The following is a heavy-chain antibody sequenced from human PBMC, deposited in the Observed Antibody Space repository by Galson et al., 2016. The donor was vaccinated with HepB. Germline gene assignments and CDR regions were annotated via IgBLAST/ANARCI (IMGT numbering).Heavy chain of an antibody. V-gene: IGHV3-9*01. CDR3: AKGVGSGCSDY. CDR2: LTWNGGII. D-gene: IGHD6-19*01. CDR1: GFIFGDYA. Sequence: SLRLSCAASGFIFGDYAMSWVRQSPGKGLEWVSGLTWNGGIIGYADSVKGRFTISRDNARNFLFLQMNNLRSEDTALYYCAKGVGSGCSDYWGPGTLVSVSS. J-gene: IGHJ4*02.